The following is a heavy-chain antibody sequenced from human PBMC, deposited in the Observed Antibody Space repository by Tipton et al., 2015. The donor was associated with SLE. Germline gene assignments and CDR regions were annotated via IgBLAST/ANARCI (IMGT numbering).Heavy chain of an antibody. D-gene: IGHD1-26*01. J-gene: IGHJ3*02. CDR1: GYLFIDYE. CDR3: AKDVGSLADAFDI. V-gene: IGHV3-53*05. Sequence: SLRLSCAASGYLFIDYEMNCVRQAPGKGLEWVSGFYSGGGTYYADSVKGRFTISRDNAKNSLYLQMNSLRVEDTALYYCAKDVGSLADAFDIWGQGSMVTVSS. CDR2: FYSGGGT.